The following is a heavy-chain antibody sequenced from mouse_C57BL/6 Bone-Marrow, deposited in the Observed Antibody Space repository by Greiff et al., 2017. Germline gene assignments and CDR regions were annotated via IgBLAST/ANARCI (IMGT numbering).Heavy chain of an antibody. V-gene: IGHV5-6*01. CDR1: GFTFSSYG. CDR3: ARQRSFFDY. Sequence: EVHLVESGGDLVKPGGSLKLSCAASGFTFSSYGMSWVRQTPDKRLEWVATISSGGSYTYYPDSVKGRFTISRDNAKNTLYLQMSSLKSEDTAMYYCARQRSFFDYWGQGTTLPVSS. D-gene: IGHD1-1*01. J-gene: IGHJ2*01. CDR2: ISSGGSYT.